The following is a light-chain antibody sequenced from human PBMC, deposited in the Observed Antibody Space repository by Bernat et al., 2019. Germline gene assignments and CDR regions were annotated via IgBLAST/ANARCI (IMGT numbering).Light chain of an antibody. J-gene: IGLJ2*01. V-gene: IGLV2-23*02. CDR2: EVS. CDR1: SSDVGSYNL. Sequence: QSALTQPASVSGSRGQSITISCSGTSSDVGSYNLVSWYQQHPGKAPKLMIYEVSERPSGVSNRFSGSKSGNTASLTISGRQAEDEADYYCCSYAGSSTVVFGGGTKLTVL. CDR3: CSYAGSSTVV.